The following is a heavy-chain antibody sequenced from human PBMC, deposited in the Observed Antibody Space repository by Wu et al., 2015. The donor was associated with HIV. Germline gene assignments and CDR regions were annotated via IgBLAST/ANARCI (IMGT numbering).Heavy chain of an antibody. Sequence: QVQLVQSGAEVKKPGASVKVSCKASGYTFTSYGISWVRQAPGQGLEWMGWISAYNGNTNYAQKLQGRVTMTTDTSTSTAYMELRSLRSDDTAVYYCARVLADYYDSSGPTIYYYYYYMDVVGQRDHGHRLL. CDR2: ISAYNGNT. CDR1: GYTFTSYG. D-gene: IGHD3-22*01. V-gene: IGHV1-18*01. CDR3: ARVLADYYDSSGPTIYYYYYYMDV. J-gene: IGHJ6*03.